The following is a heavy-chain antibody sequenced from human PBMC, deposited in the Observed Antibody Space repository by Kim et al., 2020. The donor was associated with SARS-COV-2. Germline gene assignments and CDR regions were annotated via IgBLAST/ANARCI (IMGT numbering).Heavy chain of an antibody. Sequence: YEDYVKGRFTITRDNAKNTMYLQMNSLRAADAAVHYCARGIKQNTYAFDIWGQGTMVTVSS. CDR3: ARGIKQNTYAFDI. D-gene: IGHD1-20*01. V-gene: IGHV3-11*06. J-gene: IGHJ3*02.